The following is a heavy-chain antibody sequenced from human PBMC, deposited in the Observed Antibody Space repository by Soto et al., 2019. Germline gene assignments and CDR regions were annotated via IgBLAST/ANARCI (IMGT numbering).Heavy chain of an antibody. J-gene: IGHJ6*02. CDR2: INPNSGGT. D-gene: IGHD2-15*01. CDR3: ASAPLGYCSGGSCLGIWGMDV. CDR1: GYTFTGYY. Sequence: SVKVSCKASGYTFTGYYMHWVRQAPGQGLEWMGWINPNSGGTNYAQKFQGRVTMTRDTSISTAYMELSRLRSDDTAVYYCASAPLGYCSGGSCLGIWGMDVWGQGTTVTVSS. V-gene: IGHV1-2*02.